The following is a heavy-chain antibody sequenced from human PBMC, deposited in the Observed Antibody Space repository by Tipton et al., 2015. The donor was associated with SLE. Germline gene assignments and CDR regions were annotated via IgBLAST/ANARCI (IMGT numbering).Heavy chain of an antibody. J-gene: IGHJ4*02. CDR2: IYTSGST. Sequence: TLSLTCTVSGGSISSGSYYWSWIRQPAGKGLEWIGRIYTSGSTNYNPSLKSRVTISVDTTKNQFSLKLSSVTAADTAVYYCARDLAYGSSPSCFDYFDYWGQGTLVTVSS. D-gene: IGHD2-2*01. CDR1: GGSISSGSYY. V-gene: IGHV4-61*02. CDR3: ARDLAYGSSPSCFDYFDY.